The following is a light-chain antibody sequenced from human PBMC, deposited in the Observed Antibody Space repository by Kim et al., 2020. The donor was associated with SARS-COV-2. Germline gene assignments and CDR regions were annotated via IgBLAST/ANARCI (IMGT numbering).Light chain of an antibody. CDR1: SSDVGGYNY. V-gene: IGLV2-8*01. Sequence: QSALTQPPSASGSPGQSVTISCTGTSSDVGGYNYVSWYQHHPGKAPKLMIYEVTKRPSGVPDRFSGSKSGNTASLTVSGLQAEDEADYYCDSYVGNNNFVFGTGTKVTVL. CDR3: DSYVGNNNFV. J-gene: IGLJ1*01. CDR2: EVT.